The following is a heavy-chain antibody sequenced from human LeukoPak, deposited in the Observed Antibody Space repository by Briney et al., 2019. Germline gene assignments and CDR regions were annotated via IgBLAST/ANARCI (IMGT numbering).Heavy chain of an antibody. CDR1: GYTFTGYY. V-gene: IGHV1-2*02. CDR3: VRDRPHNWFDP. Sequence: ASVKVSCKASGYTFTGYYIHWVRQAPGQGLEWMGLIKPNSGDTKYAQKFQGRVTMTGDTSITTAYMELSSLRSDDTALYYCVRDRPHNWFDPWGQGTLVTVSS. CDR2: IKPNSGDT. J-gene: IGHJ5*02.